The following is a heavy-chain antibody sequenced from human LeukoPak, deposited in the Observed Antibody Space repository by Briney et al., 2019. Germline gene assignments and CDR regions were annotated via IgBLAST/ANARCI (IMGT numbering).Heavy chain of an antibody. J-gene: IGHJ4*02. CDR2: IKQDGSEK. CDR3: ARPLGRIAAALNY. D-gene: IGHD6-13*01. CDR1: GFTFSSYW. Sequence: GGSLRLSCAASGFTFSSYWMSWVRQAPGKGLEWVANIKQDGSEKYYVDSVKGRFTISRDNAKNSLYLQMNSLRAEDTAVYYCARPLGRIAAALNYWGQGTLVTVSS. V-gene: IGHV3-7*01.